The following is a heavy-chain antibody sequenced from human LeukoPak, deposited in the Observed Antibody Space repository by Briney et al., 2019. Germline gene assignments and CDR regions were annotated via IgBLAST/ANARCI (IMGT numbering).Heavy chain of an antibody. V-gene: IGHV1-69*05. CDR1: GGTFSSYA. CDR3: ARRPYGSSSWDHLDAFDI. D-gene: IGHD6-13*01. J-gene: IGHJ3*02. CDR2: IIPIFGTA. Sequence: VASVKVSCKASGGTFSSYAISWVRQAPGQGLEWMGGIIPIFGTANYAQKFQGRVTITTDESTSTAYMELSSLRSEDTAVYYCARRPYGSSSWDHLDAFDIWGQGTMVTVSS.